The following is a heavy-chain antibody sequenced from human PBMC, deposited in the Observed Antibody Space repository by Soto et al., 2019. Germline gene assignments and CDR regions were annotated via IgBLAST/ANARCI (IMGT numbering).Heavy chain of an antibody. J-gene: IGHJ5*02. V-gene: IGHV4-59*01. CDR2: IYNSGST. CDR3: ATLQPIAAAGRSDP. D-gene: IGHD6-13*01. CDR1: GGSISSYY. Sequence: SETLSLTCTVSGGSISSYYWSWIRKPPGKGLEWIGYIYNSGSTNYNPSLKSRVTISVDTSKNQFSLKLSSVTAADTAVYYCATLQPIAAAGRSDPWGQGTLVTVSS.